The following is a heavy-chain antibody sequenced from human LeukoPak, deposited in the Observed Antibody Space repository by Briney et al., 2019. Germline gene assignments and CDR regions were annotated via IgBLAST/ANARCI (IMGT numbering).Heavy chain of an antibody. Sequence: GRSLRLSCAASGFTLSSYGMHWGRQAPGKGLERGAGIGYAGINRSYAGSGKGRFTISRDNYKNTLYLQMNSLRAEDTAVYYCAREGLRYDWSDALFDPGGQGTLGTVSS. CDR3: AREGLRYDWSDALFDP. J-gene: IGHJ5*02. CDR2: IGYAGINR. D-gene: IGHD1-1*01. V-gene: IGHV3-33*01. CDR1: GFTLSSYG.